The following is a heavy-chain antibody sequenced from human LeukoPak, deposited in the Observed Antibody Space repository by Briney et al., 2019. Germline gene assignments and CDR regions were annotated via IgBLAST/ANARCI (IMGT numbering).Heavy chain of an antibody. J-gene: IGHJ4*02. Sequence: PSETLSLTCTVSGGSISSSSYYWGWIRQPPGKGLEWIGSIYYSGSTYYNPSLKSRVTISVDTSKNQFSLKLSSVTAADTAVYYCARQGGWYWPAAEQYYFDYWGQGTPVTVSS. V-gene: IGHV4-39*01. CDR2: IYYSGST. CDR3: ARQGGWYWPAAEQYYFDY. D-gene: IGHD6-19*01. CDR1: GGSISSSSYY.